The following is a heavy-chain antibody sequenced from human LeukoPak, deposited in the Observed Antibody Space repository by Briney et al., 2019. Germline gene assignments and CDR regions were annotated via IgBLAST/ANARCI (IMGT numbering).Heavy chain of an antibody. Sequence: SGGSLRLSCAASGFTVSSYGMHWVRQAPGKGLEWVAVIWYDGSNKYYADSVKGRFTISRDNSKNTLYLQMNSLRSEDTAVYYCAKEKVFTSTSWTTIEYWGQGTLVTVSS. V-gene: IGHV3-30*02. J-gene: IGHJ4*02. CDR3: AKEKVFTSTSWTTIEY. CDR1: GFTVSSYG. D-gene: IGHD6-13*01. CDR2: IWYDGSNK.